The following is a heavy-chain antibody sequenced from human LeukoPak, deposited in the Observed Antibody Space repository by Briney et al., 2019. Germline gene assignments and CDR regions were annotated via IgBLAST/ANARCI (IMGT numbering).Heavy chain of an antibody. J-gene: IGHJ4*02. CDR1: GGSTSRPDHC. V-gene: IGHV4-39*01. CDR2: ICYGGTT. Sequence: SETLSLTCAVSGGSTSRPDHCWAWIRQPPGKGPEWTVSICYGGTTYYNPSLKSRATISVDTSTNKFSLKLSSVTAADTAVYYCAHTNHYYFDWGQGTLVTVSS. CDR3: AHTNHYYFD. D-gene: IGHD2/OR15-2a*01.